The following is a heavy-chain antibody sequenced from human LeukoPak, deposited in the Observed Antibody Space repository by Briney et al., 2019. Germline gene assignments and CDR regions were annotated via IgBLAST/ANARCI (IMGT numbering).Heavy chain of an antibody. CDR3: ARGYCSSTACPPCDY. V-gene: IGHV3-30*03. J-gene: IGHJ4*02. D-gene: IGHD2-2*01. Sequence: PGGSLRLSCAASGLTFSSHWMHWVRHAPGKGLEWVAVISYDGSNKYYADSVKGRFTLSRDNSKDTLYLQMDSLRAEDTAVYSCARGYCSSTACPPCDYWGQGTLVTVSS. CDR2: ISYDGSNK. CDR1: GLTFSSHW.